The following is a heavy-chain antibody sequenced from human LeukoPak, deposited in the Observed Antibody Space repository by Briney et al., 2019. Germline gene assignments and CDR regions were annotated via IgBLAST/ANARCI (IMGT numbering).Heavy chain of an antibody. D-gene: IGHD3-9*01. CDR2: ISWNSGSI. J-gene: IGHJ4*02. Sequence: GRSLRLSCVASGFTFDDYAMHWVRQAPGKGLEWVSGISWNSGSIGYADSVKGRFTISRDNAKYSLYLQMNSLRAEDTALYYCAKGGYFDWLVDYWGQGTLVTVSS. V-gene: IGHV3-9*01. CDR3: AKGGYFDWLVDY. CDR1: GFTFDDYA.